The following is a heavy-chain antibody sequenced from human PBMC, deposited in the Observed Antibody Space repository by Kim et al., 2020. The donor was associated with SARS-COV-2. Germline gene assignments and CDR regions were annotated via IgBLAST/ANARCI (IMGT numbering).Heavy chain of an antibody. CDR1: GGSISSYY. CDR2: IYYSGST. Sequence: ETLSLTCTVSGGSISSYYWSWIRQPPGKGLEWIGYIYYSGSTNYNPSLKSRVTISVDTSKNQFSLKLSSVTAADTAVYYCARARPGIAVAGTGRFDPWGQGTLVTVSS. D-gene: IGHD6-19*01. J-gene: IGHJ5*02. V-gene: IGHV4-59*01. CDR3: ARARPGIAVAGTGRFDP.